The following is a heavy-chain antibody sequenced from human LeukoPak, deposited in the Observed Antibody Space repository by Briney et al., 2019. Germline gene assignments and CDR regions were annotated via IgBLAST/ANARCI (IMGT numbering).Heavy chain of an antibody. CDR2: IYTSGST. D-gene: IGHD5-24*01. J-gene: IGHJ4*02. CDR1: GASISGDY. V-gene: IGHV4-4*07. Sequence: SETLSLTCTVSGASISGDYWTWIRQPAGTGLEWIGRIYTSGSTIYNPSLKRRVTMSVDTSKNQFSLRLNSVIAADTAVYYCARERRDGYKVYFDYWGQGTLVTVSS. CDR3: ARERRDGYKVYFDY.